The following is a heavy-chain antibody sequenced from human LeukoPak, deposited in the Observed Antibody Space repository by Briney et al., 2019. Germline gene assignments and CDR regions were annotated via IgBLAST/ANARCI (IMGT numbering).Heavy chain of an antibody. CDR3: ARTSGYFDY. CDR1: GGSISSGGYS. V-gene: IGHV4-30-2*01. CDR2: IYHSGST. D-gene: IGHD3-10*01. Sequence: SETLSLTCAVSGGSISSGGYSWSRIRQPPGKGLEWIGYIYHSGSTYYNPSLKSRVTISVDRSKNQFSLKLSSVTAADTAVYYCARTSGYFDYWGQGTLVTVSS. J-gene: IGHJ4*02.